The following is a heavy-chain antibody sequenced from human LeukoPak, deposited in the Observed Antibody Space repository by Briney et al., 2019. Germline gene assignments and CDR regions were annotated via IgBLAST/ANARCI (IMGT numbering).Heavy chain of an antibody. D-gene: IGHD3-22*01. CDR3: ARTPIVVVPGYFDY. CDR2: FYHSGST. J-gene: IGHJ4*02. Sequence: SETLSLTCTVSGGSISSSSYYWGWIRQPPGKGLEWIGSFYHSGSTYYNPSLKSRVTISAGTSKNQFSLKLSSVTAADTAVYYCARTPIVVVPGYFDYWGQGTLVAVSS. V-gene: IGHV4-39*01. CDR1: GGSISSSSYY.